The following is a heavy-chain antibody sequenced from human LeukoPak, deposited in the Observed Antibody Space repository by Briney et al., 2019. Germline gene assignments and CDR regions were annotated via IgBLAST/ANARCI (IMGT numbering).Heavy chain of an antibody. J-gene: IGHJ5*02. CDR1: GVTFSGYY. Sequence: SETLSLTCAVYGVTFSGYYWSWIRQPPGKGLEWIGAINHSGSTNYNPSLKSRVTISVDTSKNQFSLKLSSVTAADTAVYYCARKRVGYCSGGSCFHPFDPWDQGTLVTVSS. D-gene: IGHD2-15*01. CDR3: ARKRVGYCSGGSCFHPFDP. V-gene: IGHV4-34*01. CDR2: INHSGST.